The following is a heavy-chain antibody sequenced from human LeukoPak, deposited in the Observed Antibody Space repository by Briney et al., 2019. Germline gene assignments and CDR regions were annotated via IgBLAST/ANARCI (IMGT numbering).Heavy chain of an antibody. D-gene: IGHD6-19*01. CDR2: INTNTGSP. V-gene: IGHV7-4-1*02. CDR1: GYTFTTYP. J-gene: IGHJ4*02. Sequence: ASVKVSCKASGYTFTTYPINWVRQAPGQGLEWMGWINTNTGSPTYAQGFTGRFVFSLDISVSTAYLQISSLKAEDTAVYYCARGRGAVAGGVYYFDYWGQGTLVTVSS. CDR3: ARGRGAVAGGVYYFDY.